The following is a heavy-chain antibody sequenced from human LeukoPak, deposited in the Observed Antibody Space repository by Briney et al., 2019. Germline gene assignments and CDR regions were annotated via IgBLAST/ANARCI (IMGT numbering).Heavy chain of an antibody. CDR2: IYYSGSP. D-gene: IGHD4-17*01. V-gene: IGHV4-59*01. CDR3: ARHLGYGDYYYYGMDV. Sequence: SETLSLTCTVSGGSISSYYWSWIRQPPGKGLEWIGYIYYSGSPNYNPSLKSRVTISVDTSKNQFSLKLSSVTAADTAVYYCARHLGYGDYYYYGMDVWGQGTTVTVSS. CDR1: GGSISSYY. J-gene: IGHJ6*02.